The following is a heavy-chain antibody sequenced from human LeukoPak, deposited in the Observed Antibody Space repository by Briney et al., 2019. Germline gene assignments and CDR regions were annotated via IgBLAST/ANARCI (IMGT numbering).Heavy chain of an antibody. Sequence: GGSLRLSCAASGFTFSSYGMHWVRQAPGKGLEWVALIWYDGSNKYYTDSVKGRLTISRDNPKNTLYLQMNSLRAEDTAVYYCAREGPRGNSQFDYWGQGTLVTVSS. CDR3: AREGPRGNSQFDY. D-gene: IGHD2/OR15-2a*01. CDR1: GFTFSSYG. J-gene: IGHJ4*02. V-gene: IGHV3-33*01. CDR2: IWYDGSNK.